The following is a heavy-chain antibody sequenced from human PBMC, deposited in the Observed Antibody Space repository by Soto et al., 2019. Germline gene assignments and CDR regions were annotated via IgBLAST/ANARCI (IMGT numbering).Heavy chain of an antibody. CDR1: GFTFSSYA. CDR3: AKAQQIAAADYYYYGMDV. CDR2: ISGSGGST. J-gene: IGHJ6*02. D-gene: IGHD6-13*01. V-gene: IGHV3-23*01. Sequence: PXGSLILSCSASGFTFSSYAMSWVRQAPGKGLEWVSAISGSGGSTYYADSVKGRFTISRDNSKNTLYLQMNSLRAEDTAVYYCAKAQQIAAADYYYYGMDVWGQGTTVTVSS.